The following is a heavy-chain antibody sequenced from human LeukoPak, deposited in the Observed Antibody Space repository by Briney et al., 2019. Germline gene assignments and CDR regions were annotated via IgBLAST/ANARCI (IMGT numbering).Heavy chain of an antibody. J-gene: IGHJ3*02. Sequence: SVKVSCKASGGTFTSYAISWVRQAPGQGLEWMGGIIPIFGTANYAQKFQGRVTITADESTSTAYMELSSLRSEDTAVYYCARAIKYYYDSSGAGAFDIWGQGTMVTVSS. CDR2: IIPIFGTA. V-gene: IGHV1-69*13. CDR1: GGTFTSYA. CDR3: ARAIKYYYDSSGAGAFDI. D-gene: IGHD3-22*01.